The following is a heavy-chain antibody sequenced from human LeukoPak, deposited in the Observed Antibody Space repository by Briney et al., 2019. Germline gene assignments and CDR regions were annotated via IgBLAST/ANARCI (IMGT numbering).Heavy chain of an antibody. Sequence: PSETLSLTCTVSGGSISSYYWSWIRQPPGKGLEWIGYIYYSGSTNYNPSLKSRVTISVDTSKNQFSLKLSSVTAADTAVYYCARHYQRGYCSGGSCSWFGPWGQGTLVTVSS. CDR1: GGSISSYY. D-gene: IGHD2-15*01. CDR3: ARHYQRGYCSGGSCSWFGP. V-gene: IGHV4-59*08. CDR2: IYYSGST. J-gene: IGHJ5*02.